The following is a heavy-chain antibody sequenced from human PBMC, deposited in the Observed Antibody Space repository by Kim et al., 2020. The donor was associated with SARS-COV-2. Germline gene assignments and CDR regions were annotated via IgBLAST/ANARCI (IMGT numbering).Heavy chain of an antibody. CDR1: GFTVSSNY. Sequence: GGSLRLSCAASGFTVSSNYMSWVRQAPGKGLEWVSVIYSGGSTDYAAYVKGRFTISRNNSKNTPNLQMNSLRAEDTAVYYCARLPFGGYPFDYWGQGTLVTVSS. D-gene: IGHD3-22*01. J-gene: IGHJ4*02. CDR2: IYSGGST. CDR3: ARLPFGGYPFDY. V-gene: IGHV3-53*04.